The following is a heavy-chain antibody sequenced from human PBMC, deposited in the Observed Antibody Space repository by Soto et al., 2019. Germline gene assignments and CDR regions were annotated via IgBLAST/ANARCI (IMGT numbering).Heavy chain of an antibody. CDR1: GGSISSSSYY. CDR3: VRQEYYYDKRAFDY. V-gene: IGHV4-39*01. Sequence: QLQLQESGPGLVKPSETLSLTCTVSGGSISSSSYYWGWIRQPPGKGLEWIGSIYYSGSTYYNPSLNSRVTISVDTSNNQFSLKLSSVTAADTAVYYCVRQEYYYDKRAFDYRGQGTLVTVSS. J-gene: IGHJ4*02. CDR2: IYYSGST. D-gene: IGHD3-22*01.